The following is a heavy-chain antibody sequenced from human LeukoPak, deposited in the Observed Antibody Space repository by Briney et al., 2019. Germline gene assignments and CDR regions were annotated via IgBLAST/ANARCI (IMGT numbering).Heavy chain of an antibody. D-gene: IGHD2-8*02. J-gene: IGHJ4*02. V-gene: IGHV3-23*01. Sequence: GGSLRLSCAASGFTFSSYAMNWVRQAPRKGLEWGLGISGSGGSTYYEDSVKGRFTISRDNSKNTLYLQMNSLRVEDTAVYYCAKDFVGTGNFRGGDYWGQGTLVTVSS. CDR2: ISGSGGST. CDR3: AKDFVGTGNFRGGDY. CDR1: GFTFSSYA.